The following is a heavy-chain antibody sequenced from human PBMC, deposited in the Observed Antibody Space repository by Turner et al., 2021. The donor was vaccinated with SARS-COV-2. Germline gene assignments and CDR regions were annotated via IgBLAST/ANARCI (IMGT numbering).Heavy chain of an antibody. CDR2: IWYDGSNK. Sequence: QVQLVESGGGVVQPGRSLRLSCAASGFTFSSYGMHWVRQTPGKGLEWVAVIWYDGSNKYYADSVKGRFTISRDSSKNTLYLQMNGLRAEDTALYYCATHIGNFPRGYFDSWGQGTLVTVSS. D-gene: IGHD2-21*01. CDR3: ATHIGNFPRGYFDS. V-gene: IGHV3-33*01. J-gene: IGHJ4*02. CDR1: GFTFSSYG.